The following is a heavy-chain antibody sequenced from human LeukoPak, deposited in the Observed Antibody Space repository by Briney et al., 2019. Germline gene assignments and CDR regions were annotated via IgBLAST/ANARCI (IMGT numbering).Heavy chain of an antibody. CDR1: GFTFSSYS. CDR2: ISSSSSYI. J-gene: IGHJ6*03. V-gene: IGHV3-21*01. Sequence: PGGSLRLSCAASGFTFSSYSMNWVRQAPGKGLEWVSSISSSSSYIYYADSVKGRFTISRDNAKNSLYLQMNSLRAEDTAVYYCARGCGDCYPPSYYYYMDVWGKGTTVTISS. D-gene: IGHD2-21*02. CDR3: ARGCGDCYPPSYYYYMDV.